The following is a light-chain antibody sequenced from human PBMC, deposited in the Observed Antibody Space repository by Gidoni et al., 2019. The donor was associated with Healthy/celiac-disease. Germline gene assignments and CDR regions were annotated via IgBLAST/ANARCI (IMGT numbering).Light chain of an antibody. J-gene: IGKJ1*01. CDR2: WAS. CDR3: QQYYSIWT. Sequence: DIVMTQSPDSLAVSLGERATINCKSSQSVLYSSNNKNYLAWYQQKPGQPPKLLIFWASTRESGVPDRFSGSGSGTDFTLTISSLQAEDVAVYYCQQYYSIWTFGQGTKVKIK. V-gene: IGKV4-1*01. CDR1: QSVLYSSNNKNY.